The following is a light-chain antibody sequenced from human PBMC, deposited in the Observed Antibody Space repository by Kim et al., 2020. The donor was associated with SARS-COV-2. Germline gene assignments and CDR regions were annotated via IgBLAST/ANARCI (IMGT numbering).Light chain of an antibody. V-gene: IGKV3-20*01. J-gene: IGKJ1*01. CDR3: KQYGSSPRT. Sequence: EIVLTHSPGTLSLSPGERATLSCRASQSVSSSYLAWYQQKPGRAPRLLIYGASSRATGIPDRFSGCGSGTDFTLTISRLEPEDFAVYYCKQYGSSPRTFGEGTKVDIK. CDR1: QSVSSSY. CDR2: GAS.